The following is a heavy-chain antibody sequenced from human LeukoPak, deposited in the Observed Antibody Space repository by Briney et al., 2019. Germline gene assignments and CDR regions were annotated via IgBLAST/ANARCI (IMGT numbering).Heavy chain of an antibody. CDR2: TYYRSNWYN. V-gene: IGHV6-1*01. CDR1: GDSVSSDSAA. J-gene: IGHJ4*02. CDR3: ARSGIAAAGGGPDY. Sequence: SQTLSLTCAISGDSVSSDSAAWNWIRQSPSRGLEWLGRTYYRSNWYNDYAVSVKSRITINPDTSKNQFSLQLNSVTPEDTAVYYCARSGIAAAGGGPDYWGQGTLVTVSS. D-gene: IGHD6-13*01.